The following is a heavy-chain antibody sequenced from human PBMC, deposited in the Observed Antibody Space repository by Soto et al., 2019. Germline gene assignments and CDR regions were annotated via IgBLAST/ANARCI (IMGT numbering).Heavy chain of an antibody. Sequence: PGGSLRLSCAASGFTFSSYAMSWVRQAPRKGLEWVSSISGSGGSTYYADSVKGRFTISRDKSKNTLNLQMNSLRAEDTALYYCAKVEGYSYGPFDYWGQGTLVTVSS. CDR3: AKVEGYSYGPFDY. V-gene: IGHV3-23*01. CDR1: GFTFSSYA. CDR2: ISGSGGST. J-gene: IGHJ4*02. D-gene: IGHD5-18*01.